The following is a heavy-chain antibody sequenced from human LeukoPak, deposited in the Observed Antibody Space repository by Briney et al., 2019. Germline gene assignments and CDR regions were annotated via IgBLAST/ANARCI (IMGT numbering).Heavy chain of an antibody. D-gene: IGHD3-16*01. CDR3: AREGAGFDY. Sequence: SQTLSLTCGISGDNVSSNSATWNWIRQSPSRGLEWLGRTYYRSRWYNDYPLSVKSRITISPDTSNNQFSLQLNSVTPEDTAMYYCAREGAGFDYWGRGTLVIVSS. J-gene: IGHJ4*02. CDR1: GDNVSSNSAT. V-gene: IGHV6-1*01. CDR2: TYYRSRWYN.